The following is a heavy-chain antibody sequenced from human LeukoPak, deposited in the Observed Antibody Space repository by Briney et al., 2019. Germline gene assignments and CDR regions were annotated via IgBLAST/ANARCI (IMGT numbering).Heavy chain of an antibody. D-gene: IGHD2-15*01. CDR3: ARARSYCSGGSCYYYYYYYMDV. CDR1: GYTFTGYY. Sequence: ASVKVSCKASGYTFTGYYMHWVRQAPGQGLEWMGWMNPNSGNTGYAQKFQGRVTITRNTSISTAYMELSSLRAEDTAVYYCARARSYCSGGSCYYYYYYYMDVWGKGTTVTVSS. CDR2: MNPNSGNT. V-gene: IGHV1-8*03. J-gene: IGHJ6*03.